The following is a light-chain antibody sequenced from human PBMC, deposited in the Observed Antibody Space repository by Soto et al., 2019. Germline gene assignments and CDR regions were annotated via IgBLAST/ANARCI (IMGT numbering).Light chain of an antibody. J-gene: IGKJ1*01. V-gene: IGKV1-5*03. Sequence: DIQMTQSPSTLSASVGDRVTITCRASQSISSWLAWYQQKPGKAPKLLIYKASSLESEVPSRFSGSGSGTEFTLTISSLQPDDFATYYCQHCDSYWTFGQGTKVEIK. CDR3: QHCDSYWT. CDR2: KAS. CDR1: QSISSW.